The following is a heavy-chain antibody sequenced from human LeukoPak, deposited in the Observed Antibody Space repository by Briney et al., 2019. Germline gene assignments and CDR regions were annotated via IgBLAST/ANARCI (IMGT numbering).Heavy chain of an antibody. Sequence: SQTLSLTCTVSGGSISSSSYYWGCIRQPPGKGLEWIGSIYYSGSTYYNPSLKSRVTISVDTSRNQLSLKLSSVTAADTAVYYCARRCSSTSCYTLYTRSDAFDIWGQGTMVTVSS. V-gene: IGHV4-39*01. CDR1: GGSISSSSYY. CDR3: ARRCSSTSCYTLYTRSDAFDI. D-gene: IGHD2-2*02. CDR2: IYYSGST. J-gene: IGHJ3*02.